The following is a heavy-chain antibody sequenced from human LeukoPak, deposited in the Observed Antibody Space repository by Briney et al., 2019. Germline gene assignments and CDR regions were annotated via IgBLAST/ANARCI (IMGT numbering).Heavy chain of an antibody. J-gene: IGHJ6*03. CDR1: GGSISSYY. D-gene: IGHD2-2*01. V-gene: IGHV4-4*07. Sequence: SETLSLTCTVSGGSISSYYWSWIRQPAGKGLEWIGRIYTSGSTNYNPSLKSRVTMSVDTSKNQFSLKLSSVTAADTAVYYCARESSDIVVVPAARLHYYYMDVWGKGTTVTISS. CDR3: ARESSDIVVVPAARLHYYYMDV. CDR2: IYTSGST.